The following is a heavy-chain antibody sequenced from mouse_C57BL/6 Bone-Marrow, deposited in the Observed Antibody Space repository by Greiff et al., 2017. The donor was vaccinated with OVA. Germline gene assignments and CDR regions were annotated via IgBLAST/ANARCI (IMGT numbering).Heavy chain of an antibody. CDR1: GFTFSSYA. J-gene: IGHJ3*01. CDR2: ISDGGSYT. Sequence: EVKLMESGGGLVKPGGSLKLSCAASGFTFSSYAMSWVRQTPEKRLEWVATISDGGSYTYYPDNVKGRFTISRDNAKNNLYLQMSHLKSEDTAMYYCARGTGARFAYWGQGTLVTVSA. CDR3: ARGTGARFAY. V-gene: IGHV5-4*03. D-gene: IGHD4-1*01.